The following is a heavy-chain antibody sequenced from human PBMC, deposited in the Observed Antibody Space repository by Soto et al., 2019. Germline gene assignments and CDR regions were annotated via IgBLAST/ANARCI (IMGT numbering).Heavy chain of an antibody. D-gene: IGHD3-10*01. CDR2: ISTYNGNT. J-gene: IGHJ4*02. CDR1: GYTFTSYG. CDR3: AREMVRGVVSDY. V-gene: IGHV1-18*01. Sequence: WASVKVSCKASGYTFTSYGISWVRQAPGQGLEWMGWISTYNGNTKYAQKLQGRVTMTTDTSTSTAYMELRSLRSDDTAVFYCAREMVRGVVSDYPGQGTPVPVSS.